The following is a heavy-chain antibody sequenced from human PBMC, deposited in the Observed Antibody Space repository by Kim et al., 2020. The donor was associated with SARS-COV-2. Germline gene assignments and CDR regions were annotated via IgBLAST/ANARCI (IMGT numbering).Heavy chain of an antibody. CDR3: ARHGADYPHVPHHYYYYGMDV. CDR2: IYPGDSDT. Sequence: GESLKISCKGSGYSFTSYWIGWVRQMPGKGLEWMGIIYPGDSDTRYSPSFQGQVTISADKSISTAYLQWSSLKASDTAMYYCARHGADYPHVPHHYYYYGMDVWGQGTTVTVSS. V-gene: IGHV5-51*01. D-gene: IGHD4-17*01. J-gene: IGHJ6*02. CDR1: GYSFTSYW.